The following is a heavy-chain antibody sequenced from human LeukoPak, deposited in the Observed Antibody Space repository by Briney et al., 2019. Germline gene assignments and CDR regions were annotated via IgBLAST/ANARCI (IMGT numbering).Heavy chain of an antibody. J-gene: IGHJ3*02. CDR3: ARVMPEVAFDI. CDR1: GFTFDDYG. CDR2: INWDGGST. D-gene: IGHD2-2*01. Sequence: GGSLRLSCATSGFTFDDYGMSWVRQAPGKGLEWVSGINWDGGSTGYADSVKGRFTISRDNAKNSLYLQMNSLRAEDTALYYCARVMPEVAFDIWGQGTMVTVSS. V-gene: IGHV3-20*04.